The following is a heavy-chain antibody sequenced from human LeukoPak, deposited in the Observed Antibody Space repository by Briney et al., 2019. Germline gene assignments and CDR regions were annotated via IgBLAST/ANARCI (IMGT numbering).Heavy chain of an antibody. D-gene: IGHD6-19*01. Sequence: RASVKVSCKASGYTFTSYGISWVRQAPGQGLEWMGIINPTGGSTTYAQKFQGRVTMTRDTSTSTVYMDLSSLRFEDTAVYYYARANFEAVAGTYRYYGMDVWGQGTTVTVSS. J-gene: IGHJ6*02. CDR2: INPTGGST. V-gene: IGHV1-46*01. CDR1: GYTFTSYG. CDR3: ARANFEAVAGTYRYYGMDV.